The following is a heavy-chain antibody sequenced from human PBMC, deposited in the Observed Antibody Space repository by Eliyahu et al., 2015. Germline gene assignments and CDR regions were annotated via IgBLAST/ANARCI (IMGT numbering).Heavy chain of an antibody. CDR3: AKERYCSSTSCYGGGLDY. CDR2: ISYDGSNK. J-gene: IGHJ4*02. D-gene: IGHD2-2*01. CDR1: GFTFSSXG. V-gene: IGHV3-30*18. Sequence: QVQLVESGGGVVQPGXSLRLSCAASGFTFSSXGXHWVRQAPGKGLEWVAVISYDGSNKYYADSVKGRFTISRDNSKNTLYLQMNSLRAEDTAVYYCAKERYCSSTSCYGGGLDYWGQGTLVTVSS.